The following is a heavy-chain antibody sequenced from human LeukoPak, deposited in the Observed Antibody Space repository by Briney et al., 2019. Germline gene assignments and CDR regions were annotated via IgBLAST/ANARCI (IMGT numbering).Heavy chain of an antibody. CDR2: INPNSGGT. CDR3: ARDQMNYYGSGSYWPLDP. V-gene: IGHV1-2*02. Sequence: ASVKVSCKASGYTFTGYYMHWVRQAPGQGLEWMGWINPNSGGTNYAQKFQGRVTMTRDTSISTAYMELSRLRSDDTAVYYCARDQMNYYGSGSYWPLDPWGQGTLVTVSS. CDR1: GYTFTGYY. J-gene: IGHJ5*02. D-gene: IGHD3-10*01.